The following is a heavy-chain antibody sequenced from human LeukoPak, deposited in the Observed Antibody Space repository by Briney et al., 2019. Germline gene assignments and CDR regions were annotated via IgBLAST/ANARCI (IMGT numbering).Heavy chain of an antibody. CDR3: AKDRGGLRVGYFDY. J-gene: IGHJ4*02. CDR1: GFTFSSYA. D-gene: IGHD1-26*01. Sequence: GGSLRLSCAASGFTFSSYAMSWVHQAPGKGLEWVPAISGSGGSTYYADSVKGRFTISRDNSKNTLYLQMNSLRAEDTAVYYCAKDRGGLRVGYFDYWGQGTLVTVSS. V-gene: IGHV3-23*01. CDR2: ISGSGGST.